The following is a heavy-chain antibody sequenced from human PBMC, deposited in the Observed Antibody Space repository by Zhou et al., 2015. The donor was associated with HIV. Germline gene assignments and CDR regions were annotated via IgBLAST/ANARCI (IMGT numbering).Heavy chain of an antibody. CDR3: ATIGDWRAEEVDY. V-gene: IGHV7-4-1*02. CDR2: INTNTGNP. Sequence: QVQLVQSGSELKKPGASVKVSCKASGYTFTTYAMNWVRQAPGQGLEWMGWINTNTGNPTYVQGFTGRFVFSLDTSVSTAYLQISSLKAEDTAVYYCATIGDWRAEEVDYWGRGNPGHRSPQ. CDR1: GYTFTTYA. D-gene: IGHD3/OR15-3a*01. J-gene: IGHJ4*02.